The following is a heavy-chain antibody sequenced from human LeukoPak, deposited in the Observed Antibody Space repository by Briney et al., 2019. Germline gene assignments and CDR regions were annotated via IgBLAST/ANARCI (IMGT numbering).Heavy chain of an antibody. Sequence: SETLSLTCTVSGGSISSGGYYWSWIRQHPGKGLEWIGYVYYSGSTYYNPSLKSRVTISVDTSKNQFSLKLSSVTAADTAVYYCARGPTYYDYVWGSPYYFDYWGQGTLVTVSS. CDR2: VYYSGST. CDR3: ARGPTYYDYVWGSPYYFDY. V-gene: IGHV4-31*03. J-gene: IGHJ4*02. D-gene: IGHD3-16*01. CDR1: GGSISSGGYY.